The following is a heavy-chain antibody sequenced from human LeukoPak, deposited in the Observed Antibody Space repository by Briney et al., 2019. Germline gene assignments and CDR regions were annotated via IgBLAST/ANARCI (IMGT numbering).Heavy chain of an antibody. CDR1: GFTFNIYA. J-gene: IGHJ4*02. V-gene: IGHV3-23*01. CDR2: ITGSVGTT. CDR3: AKVWWLPDY. Sequence: GGSLRLSCAASGFTFNIYAMSWVRQAPGKGLEWVSTITGSVGTTYYADSVTGRFTISRDNSKNTLYLQINSLRAEDTAVYYCAKVWWLPDYWGQGTLVTVSS. D-gene: IGHD5-12*01.